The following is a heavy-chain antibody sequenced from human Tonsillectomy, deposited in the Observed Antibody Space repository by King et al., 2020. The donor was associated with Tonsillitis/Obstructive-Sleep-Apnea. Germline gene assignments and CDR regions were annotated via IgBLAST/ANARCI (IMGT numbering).Heavy chain of an antibody. V-gene: IGHV4-59*01. CDR2: IYYSGST. Sequence: QLQESGPGLVKPSETLSLTCTVSGGSISSYYWSWIRQPPGKGLEWIGYIYYSGSTNYNPSLKSRVTISVHTSKNQFSLKLSSVTAADTAVYYCARAGYSSSPYFDYWGQGTLVTVSS. J-gene: IGHJ4*02. CDR1: GGSISSYY. CDR3: ARAGYSSSPYFDY. D-gene: IGHD6-6*01.